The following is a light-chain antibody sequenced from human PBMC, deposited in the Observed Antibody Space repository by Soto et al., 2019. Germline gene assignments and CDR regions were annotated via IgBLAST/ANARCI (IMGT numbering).Light chain of an antibody. J-gene: IGKJ1*01. Sequence: EIVLTQSPGTLSLPPGERATLSCRASQSVSNNYLAWYQHKPGQPPRLLIFGASSRATGIPDRFSGSGSGTYFTLTISRLEPEDFAVYYCQQHRSAPPSWTFGPGSKV. CDR1: QSVSNNY. CDR3: QQHRSAPPSWT. CDR2: GAS. V-gene: IGKV3-20*01.